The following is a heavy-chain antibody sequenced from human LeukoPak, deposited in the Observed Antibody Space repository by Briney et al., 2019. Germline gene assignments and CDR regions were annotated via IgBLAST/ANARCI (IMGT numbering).Heavy chain of an antibody. V-gene: IGHV3-33*06. D-gene: IGHD3-3*01. CDR2: IWYDGSNK. CDR1: GFTFSSYG. Sequence: GGSLRLSCAASGFTFSSYGMHWVRQAPGKGLEWVAVIWYDGSNKYYADSVKGRFTISRDNSKNTLYLQMNSLRAEDTAVYYCAKGAIFGVRDYYYMDVWGKGTTVTVS. J-gene: IGHJ6*03. CDR3: AKGAIFGVRDYYYMDV.